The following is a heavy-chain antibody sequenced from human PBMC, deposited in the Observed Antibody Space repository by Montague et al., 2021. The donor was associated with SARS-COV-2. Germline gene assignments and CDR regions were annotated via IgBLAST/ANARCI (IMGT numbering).Heavy chain of an antibody. Sequence: SETLSLTCIVSGYSISSGYYWGWVRQTPGKGREWLGLIEYSGSTYYNPSLKTRVTMSLDTSKNKFSLKLTSVTAADTTLYYCARDITLGMDVWGRGTTVTVSS. J-gene: IGHJ6*02. CDR3: ARDITLGMDV. CDR2: IEYSGST. V-gene: IGHV4-38-2*02. CDR1: GYSISSGYY.